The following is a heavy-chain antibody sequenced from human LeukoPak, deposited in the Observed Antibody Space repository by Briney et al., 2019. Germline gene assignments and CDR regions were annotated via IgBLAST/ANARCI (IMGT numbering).Heavy chain of an antibody. CDR1: GGSISSYY. CDR2: IYYSGST. J-gene: IGHJ6*02. D-gene: IGHD4-17*01. Sequence: PSETLSLTCTVSGGSISSYYWSWIRQPPGKGLEWIGYIYYSGSTNYNPSLKSRVTISVDTSKNQFSLKLSSVTAADTAVYYCARGVRMYYYYGMDVWGQGTTVTVSS. CDR3: ARGVRMYYYYGMDV. V-gene: IGHV4-59*01.